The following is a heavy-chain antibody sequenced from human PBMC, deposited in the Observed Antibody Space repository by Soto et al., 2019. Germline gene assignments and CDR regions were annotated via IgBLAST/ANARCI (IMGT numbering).Heavy chain of an antibody. J-gene: IGHJ4*02. CDR1: GFTFSSYG. D-gene: IGHD1-7*01. CDR3: AKDRRAGGNYGFYSDF. Sequence: EVQLLESGGGLVQPVGPLRLSCAASGFTFSSYGMTWVRQAPGKGLEWVSFSSATGAGTYYADSVKGRFTISRDNYKNTLYLQMASLRADDTAVYYCAKDRRAGGNYGFYSDFWGQGALVIVSS. CDR2: SSATGAGT. V-gene: IGHV3-23*01.